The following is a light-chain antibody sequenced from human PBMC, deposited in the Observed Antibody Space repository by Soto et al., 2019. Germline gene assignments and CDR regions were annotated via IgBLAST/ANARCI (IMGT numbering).Light chain of an antibody. CDR1: QSISGRY. Sequence: ETVLTQSPGTLSLSPGERASLSCRASQSISGRYLAWYQQKPGQAPRLLIYDASSRATGIPDRFSGSGSGTDFILTISRLEPEDFAVDYCQQDGSSPLTFGGGTKVEIK. CDR3: QQDGSSPLT. V-gene: IGKV3-20*01. CDR2: DAS. J-gene: IGKJ4*01.